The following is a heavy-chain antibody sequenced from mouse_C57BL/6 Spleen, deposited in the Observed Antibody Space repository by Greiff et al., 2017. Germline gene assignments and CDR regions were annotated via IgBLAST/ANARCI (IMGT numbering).Heavy chain of an antibody. CDR3: ARQDDYDGDWYFDV. D-gene: IGHD2-4*01. CDR2: ISSGSSTI. CDR1: GFTFSDYG. V-gene: IGHV5-17*01. Sequence: EVKVEESGGGLVKPGGSLKLSCAASGFTFSDYGMHWVRQAPEKGLEWVAYISSGSSTIYYADTVKGRFTISRDNAKNTLFLQMTSLRSEDTAMYYCARQDDYDGDWYFDVWGTGTTVTVSS. J-gene: IGHJ1*03.